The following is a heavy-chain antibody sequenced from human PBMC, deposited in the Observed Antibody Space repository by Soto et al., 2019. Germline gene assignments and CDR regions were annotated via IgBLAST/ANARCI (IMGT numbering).Heavy chain of an antibody. CDR1: GFTFSSYW. Sequence: EVQLVESGGGLVQPGGSLRLSCAASGFTFSSYWMYWVGQAPGKGLEWVSNMNNDGSYTIYAESVKGRFIFSRDNAKNTLYLQMNSLRAEDPAVYYGVRGGYMHAGDIWGPGRMVTVSS. D-gene: IGHD6-13*01. V-gene: IGHV3-74*01. J-gene: IGHJ3*02. CDR2: MNNDGSYT. CDR3: VRGGYMHAGDI.